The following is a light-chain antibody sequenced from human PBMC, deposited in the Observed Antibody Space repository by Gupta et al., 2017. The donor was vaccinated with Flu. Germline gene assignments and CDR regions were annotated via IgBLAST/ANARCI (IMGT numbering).Light chain of an antibody. CDR3: QQYDNWPPVT. Sequence: EIVMTQSPATLSVSPGERVTLPCRASQSVGSNLAWYQQKPGQAPRLLIYGASTRATGIPARFSGSGSGTEFTLTITSLQSEDFVVYYCQQYDNWPPVTFGGGTKVEIK. CDR1: QSVGSN. CDR2: GAS. V-gene: IGKV3-15*01. J-gene: IGKJ4*01.